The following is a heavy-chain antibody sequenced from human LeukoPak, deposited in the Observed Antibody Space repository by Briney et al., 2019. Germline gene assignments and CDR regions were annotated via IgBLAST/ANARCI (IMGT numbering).Heavy chain of an antibody. V-gene: IGHV4-59*01. CDR1: GXSISSYY. Sequence: SETLSLTCTVSGXSISSYYWSWIRQPPGKGLEWMGYIYYSGSTNYNPSLKSRVTISVDTSKNQFSLKLSSVTAADTAVYYCARGSYYYDSSGYYPVWFDYWGQGTLVTVSS. CDR2: IYYSGST. D-gene: IGHD3-22*01. CDR3: ARGSYYYDSSGYYPVWFDY. J-gene: IGHJ4*02.